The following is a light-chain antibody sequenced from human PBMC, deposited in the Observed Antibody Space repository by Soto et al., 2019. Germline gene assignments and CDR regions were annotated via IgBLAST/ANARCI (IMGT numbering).Light chain of an antibody. J-gene: IGLJ2*01. CDR1: KLGDKY. CDR3: QAWDSNTVV. CDR2: QNS. Sequence: SYELTQPPSVSVSPGQTASITCSGDKLGDKYSSWYQQRPGQSPLLVIYQNSRRPSGIPGRISGSNSGNTATLTISGTQAMDEADYYCQAWDSNTVVFGGGTKVTVL. V-gene: IGLV3-1*01.